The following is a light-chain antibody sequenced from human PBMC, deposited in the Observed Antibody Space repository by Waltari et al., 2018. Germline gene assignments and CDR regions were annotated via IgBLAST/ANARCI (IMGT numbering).Light chain of an antibody. CDR1: QGISNY. J-gene: IGKJ1*01. CDR2: YAS. Sequence: DIQVTQSQFSLSASVGETVNIPCRASQGISNYLAWYQHKPGKAPKTLIYYASYLESGIPSRFSGSGSATDFTLTISSLQPEDFATYYCQHHNSYPWTFGQGTKVDFK. V-gene: IGKV1-16*01. CDR3: QHHNSYPWT.